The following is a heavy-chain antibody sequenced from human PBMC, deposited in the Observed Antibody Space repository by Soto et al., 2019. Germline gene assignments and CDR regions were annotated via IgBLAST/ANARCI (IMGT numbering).Heavy chain of an antibody. CDR1: GGAISSGGYY. J-gene: IGHJ6*02. CDR2: IYYSGST. V-gene: IGHV4-31*03. Sequence: KTSETLSLTCTVSGGAISSGGYYWTWIRQHPGKGLEWIGYIYYSGSTYYNPSLKSRIMISGDTSKNQFSLKLSSVTAADTAVYYCARASSSSAYHHHYYYGMDVWGQGTTVTVS. D-gene: IGHD3-22*01. CDR3: ARASSSSAYHHHYYYGMDV.